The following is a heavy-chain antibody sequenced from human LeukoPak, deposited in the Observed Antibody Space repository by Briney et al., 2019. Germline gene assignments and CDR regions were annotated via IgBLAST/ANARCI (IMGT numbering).Heavy chain of an antibody. D-gene: IGHD5-18*01. J-gene: IGHJ4*02. V-gene: IGHV4-59*01. Sequence: SETLSLTCTVSGGSINDYYWTWIRQPPGKGLEWIGYIYDTGSTNYNPSVTSRVTISLDTSKNQFSLNLTSVTSADTAVYYCARAPPPSPGYSYRLIKYYFDHWSQGTLVTVSS. CDR2: IYDTGST. CDR1: GGSINDYY. CDR3: ARAPPPSPGYSYRLIKYYFDH.